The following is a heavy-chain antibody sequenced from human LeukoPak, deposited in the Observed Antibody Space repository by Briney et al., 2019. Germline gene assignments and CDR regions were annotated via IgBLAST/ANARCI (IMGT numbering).Heavy chain of an antibody. D-gene: IGHD6-13*01. V-gene: IGHV3-30*18. J-gene: IGHJ4*02. CDR2: ISYDGSNK. CDR1: GFTFSSYG. Sequence: GGSLRLSCAASGFTFSSYGMHWVRQAPGKGLEWVAVISYDGSNKYYADSVKGRFTISRDNSKNTLYLQMNSLRAEDTAVYYCAKSPTEAAADYWGQGTLVTVSS. CDR3: AKSPTEAAADY.